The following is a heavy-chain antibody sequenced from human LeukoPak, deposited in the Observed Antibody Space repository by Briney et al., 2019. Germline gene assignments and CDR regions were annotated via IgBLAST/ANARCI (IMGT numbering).Heavy chain of an antibody. Sequence: SETLSLTCTVSGGSISSYYWSWIRQPPGKGLEWIGYIYYSGSTNYNPSLKSRVTISVDTSKNQFSLKLSSVTAADTAVYYCARALPHGYCSGGSCFSWFDPWGQGTTVTVSS. D-gene: IGHD2-15*01. CDR1: GGSISSYY. CDR3: ARALPHGYCSGGSCFSWFDP. J-gene: IGHJ5*01. CDR2: IYYSGST. V-gene: IGHV4-59*01.